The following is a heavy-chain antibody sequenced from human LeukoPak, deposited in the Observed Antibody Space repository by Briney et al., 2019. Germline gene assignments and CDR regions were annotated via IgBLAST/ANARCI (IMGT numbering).Heavy chain of an antibody. CDR2: IYSGGST. D-gene: IGHD4/OR15-4a*01. CDR1: GFTVSSNY. V-gene: IGHV3-53*01. CDR3: ARDSPASGAFDY. Sequence: GGSLRLSCAASGFTVSSNYMSWVRQAPGKGLEGVSVIYSGGSTYYADSVKGRFTISRDKSKNTLYLQMNSLRAEDTAAYYCARDSPASGAFDYWGQGTLVTVSS. J-gene: IGHJ4*02.